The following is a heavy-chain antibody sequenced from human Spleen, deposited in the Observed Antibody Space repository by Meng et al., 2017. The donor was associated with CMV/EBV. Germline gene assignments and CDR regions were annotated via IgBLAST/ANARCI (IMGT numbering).Heavy chain of an antibody. V-gene: IGHV1-2*02. D-gene: IGHD6-6*01. CDR2: INPDSGGT. J-gene: IGHJ6*02. CDR1: GFTFIGYY. CDR3: ARLLRVGGPHIAPRPHGMDV. Sequence: ASVKVSCKPSGFTFIGYYIYWVRQVPGQGLEWVGWINPDSGGTNFAQQFLGRVVMTSDTSISTAHMELSRLRSDDTALYYCARLLRVGGPHIAPRPHGMDVWGQGTTVTVSS.